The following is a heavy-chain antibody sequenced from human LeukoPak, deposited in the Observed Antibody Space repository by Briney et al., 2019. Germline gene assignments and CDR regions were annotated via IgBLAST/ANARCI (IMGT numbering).Heavy chain of an antibody. J-gene: IGHJ4*02. V-gene: IGHV4-34*01. Sequence: SETLSLTCAVYGGSFSDYYWSWLRQPPGKGLEWIGEIHHSGSTNYCPSLKRRVAISVDTSKNQFSLKLSSVTAAETAVYYRARSRMLGSGYRGLDYWGQGNLVTVSS. CDR1: GGSFSDYY. CDR3: ARSRMLGSGYRGLDY. D-gene: IGHD6-13*01. CDR2: IHHSGST.